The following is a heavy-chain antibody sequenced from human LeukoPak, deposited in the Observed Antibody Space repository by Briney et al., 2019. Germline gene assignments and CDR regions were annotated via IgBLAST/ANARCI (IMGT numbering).Heavy chain of an antibody. CDR3: ARDPYYYDSSGPLFDY. J-gene: IGHJ4*02. CDR2: INPSGGST. CDR1: GYTFTSYY. D-gene: IGHD3-22*01. Sequence: ASVKVSCKASGYTFTSYYMHWVRQAPGQGLEWMGIINPSGGSTSYAQKFQGRVTMTRDTSTSTVYMELSSLRSEDTAVYYCARDPYYYDSSGPLFDYWGQGTLVTVSS. V-gene: IGHV1-46*01.